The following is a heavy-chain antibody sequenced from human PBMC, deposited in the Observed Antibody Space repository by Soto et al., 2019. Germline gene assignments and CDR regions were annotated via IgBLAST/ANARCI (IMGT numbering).Heavy chain of an antibody. V-gene: IGHV3-33*01. Sequence: QVELVESGGGVVQPGRSLRLSCAAAGFTFSRYGMHWVRQAPGKGLEWVAVIWFDGGNKYYTDSVKGRFTISRDNSKNXQDLQMNSLRVEDTALYYCARANYGSGSNYYYGMDVWGQGTTVTVSS. CDR3: ARANYGSGSNYYYGMDV. J-gene: IGHJ6*02. CDR1: GFTFSRYG. D-gene: IGHD3-10*01. CDR2: IWFDGGNK.